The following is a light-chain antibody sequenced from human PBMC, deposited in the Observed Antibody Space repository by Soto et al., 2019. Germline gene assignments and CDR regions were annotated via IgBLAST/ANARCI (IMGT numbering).Light chain of an antibody. V-gene: IGKV3-11*01. CDR1: QSVSSY. J-gene: IGKJ1*01. CDR3: QQRSNWPTWT. CDR2: DAS. Sequence: EIGLTNSPGTLSLSPWDIATLSCRASQSVSSYLAWYQQKPGQPPRLLIYDASNRPTGIPARFSGSGSGTDFTLTISSLEHADFAVYYCQQRSNWPTWTFGQVTKVDIK.